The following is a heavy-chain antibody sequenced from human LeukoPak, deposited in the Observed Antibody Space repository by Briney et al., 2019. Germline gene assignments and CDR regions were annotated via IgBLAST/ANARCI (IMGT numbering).Heavy chain of an antibody. Sequence: SGTLFLTCAVSGGSISSSNWWSWVRQPPGKGLEWIGEIYHSGSTNYNPSLKSRVTISVDKSKNQFSLKLSSVTAADTAVYYCARDPGPSSGSTNWFDPWGQGTLVTVSS. J-gene: IGHJ5*02. CDR1: GGSISSSNW. D-gene: IGHD3-10*01. CDR2: IYHSGST. CDR3: ARDPGPSSGSTNWFDP. V-gene: IGHV4-4*02.